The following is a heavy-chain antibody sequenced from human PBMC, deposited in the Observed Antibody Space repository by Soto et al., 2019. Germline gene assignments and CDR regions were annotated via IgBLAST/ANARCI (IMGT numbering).Heavy chain of an antibody. Sequence: QVQLQESGPGLVKPSGTLSLTCAVSGGSISSSNWWSWVRQPPGKGLEWIGEIYHSGGTNYNPSRTXXXPISVDKSKNXXSXKXXSVTAADTAVYYCARDVPTYYDYVWGSYRHDAFDIWGQGTMVTVSS. CDR1: GGSISSSNW. CDR3: ARDVPTYYDYVWGSYRHDAFDI. CDR2: IYHSGGT. D-gene: IGHD3-16*02. J-gene: IGHJ3*02. V-gene: IGHV4-4*02.